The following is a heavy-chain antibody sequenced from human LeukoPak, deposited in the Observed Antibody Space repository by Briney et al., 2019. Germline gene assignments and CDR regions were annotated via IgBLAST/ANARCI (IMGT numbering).Heavy chain of an antibody. CDR3: ARDGGCSGGSCYYLFDY. Sequence: GGSLRLSCAASGFTFSSYSMNWVRQAPGKGLEWVSSISSSSSYIYYADSVKGRFTISRDNAKNSLYLQMNSLRAEDTAVYYCARDGGCSGGSCYYLFDYWGQGTLVTVS. CDR1: GFTFSSYS. CDR2: ISSSSSYI. J-gene: IGHJ4*02. V-gene: IGHV3-21*01. D-gene: IGHD2-15*01.